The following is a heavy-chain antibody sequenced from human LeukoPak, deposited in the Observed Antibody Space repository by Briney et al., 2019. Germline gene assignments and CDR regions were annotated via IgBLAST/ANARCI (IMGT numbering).Heavy chain of an antibody. CDR1: GFTFSSYG. V-gene: IGHV3-33*06. CDR3: AKNLYCGGGSCYPSALGMDV. Sequence: GGSLGLSCAASGFTFSSYGMHWVRQAPGKGLEWVAVIWYDGSNKYYADSVKGRFTISRDNSKNTLFLQMNSLRGEDTAVYYCAKNLYCGGGSCYPSALGMDVWGQGTTVTVSS. CDR2: IWYDGSNK. J-gene: IGHJ6*02. D-gene: IGHD2-15*01.